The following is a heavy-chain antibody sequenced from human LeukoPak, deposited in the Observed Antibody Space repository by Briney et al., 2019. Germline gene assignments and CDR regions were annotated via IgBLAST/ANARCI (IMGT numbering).Heavy chain of an antibody. D-gene: IGHD6-13*01. J-gene: IGHJ6*03. CDR1: GGSFSGYY. CDR3: ARGVAAAGVFMDV. CDR2: INHSGST. V-gene: IGHV4-34*01. Sequence: SETLSLTCAVYGGSFSGYYWSWIRQPPGKGLEWIGEINHSGSTNYNPSLKSRVTISVDTSKNQFSLKLSSVTAADTAVYYCARGVAAAGVFMDVWGKGTTVTASS.